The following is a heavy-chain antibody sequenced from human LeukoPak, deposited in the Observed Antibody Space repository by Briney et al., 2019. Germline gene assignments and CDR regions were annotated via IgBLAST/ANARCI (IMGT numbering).Heavy chain of an antibody. CDR2: IYPGGGST. Sequence: ASVKVSCKASGYTFTSYYIHWVRQAPGQGLEWMGTIYPGGGSTNSAQTFQGRVTMTRDMSTSTVYMELSSLRSEDTAVYYCARDNDLDYWGQGTLVTVSS. J-gene: IGHJ4*02. V-gene: IGHV1-46*01. D-gene: IGHD2-8*01. CDR1: GYTFTSYY. CDR3: ARDNDLDY.